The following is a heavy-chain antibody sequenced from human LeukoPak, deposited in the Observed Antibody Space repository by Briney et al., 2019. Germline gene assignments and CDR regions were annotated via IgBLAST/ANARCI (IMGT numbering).Heavy chain of an antibody. CDR2: INHSGST. V-gene: IGHV4-34*01. D-gene: IGHD3-16*01. J-gene: IGHJ4*02. Sequence: PSETLSLTCTVSGGSISTYYWSWIRQPPGKGLEWIGEINHSGSTNYNPSLKSRVTISVDTSKNQFSLKLSSVTAADTAVYYCARGLSAIDYWGQGTLVTVSS. CDR1: GGSISTYY. CDR3: ARGLSAIDY.